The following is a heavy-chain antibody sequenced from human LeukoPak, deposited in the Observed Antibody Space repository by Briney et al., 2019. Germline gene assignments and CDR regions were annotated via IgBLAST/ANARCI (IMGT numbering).Heavy chain of an antibody. CDR2: ISGSGGST. CDR3: AKVFPLVSSDYYQGRGGYYFDN. D-gene: IGHD3-22*01. Sequence: PGGSLRLSCAASGFTFSSYAMSWVRQAPGKGLEWVSAISGSGGSTYYADSVKGRFTISRDNSKNTLYLQMNSLRAEDTAVYYCAKVFPLVSSDYYQGRGGYYFDNWGQGTLVTVSS. J-gene: IGHJ4*02. CDR1: GFTFSSYA. V-gene: IGHV3-23*01.